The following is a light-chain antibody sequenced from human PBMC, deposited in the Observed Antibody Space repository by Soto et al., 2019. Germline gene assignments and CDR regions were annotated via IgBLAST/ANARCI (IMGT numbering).Light chain of an antibody. CDR2: EGT. J-gene: IGLJ1*01. CDR3: CSYAGSRTYV. Sequence: QSVLTQPASVSGPLGQSIVISCTGSSSDIGSYDLVSWYRQYPGKAPKVVIFEGTKRPSGVSNRFSGSKSGNTASLTISGLQTEDEADYYCCSYAGSRTYVFGAGTKLTVL. CDR1: SSDIGSYDL. V-gene: IGLV2-23*01.